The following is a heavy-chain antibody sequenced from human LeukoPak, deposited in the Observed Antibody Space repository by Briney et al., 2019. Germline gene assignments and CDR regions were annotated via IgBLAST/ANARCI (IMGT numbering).Heavy chain of an antibody. D-gene: IGHD2-2*02. CDR1: GYTFTSYD. J-gene: IGHJ4*02. V-gene: IGHV1-8*01. Sequence: ASVKVSCKASGYTFTSYDINWVRQATGPGLEWMGWMNPNSGNTGYAQKFQGRVTMTRNTSISTAYMELSSLRSEGTAVYYCARGIGYCSSTSCYTDYWGQGTLVTVSS. CDR3: ARGIGYCSSTSCYTDY. CDR2: MNPNSGNT.